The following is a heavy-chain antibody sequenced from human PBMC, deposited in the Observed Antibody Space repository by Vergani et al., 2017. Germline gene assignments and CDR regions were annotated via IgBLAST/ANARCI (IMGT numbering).Heavy chain of an antibody. CDR3: AKGSNYDILTGYFDY. V-gene: IGHV3-9*01. Sequence: EVQVVESGGGLVQPGRSLRLSCTASGFTFGDYAMSWFRQAPGKGLEWVSGISWTSGSIGYADSVKGRFTISRDNAKNSLYLQMNSLRAEDTALYYCAKGSNYDILTGYFDYGGQGTLVTVSS. CDR2: ISWTSGSI. J-gene: IGHJ4*02. CDR1: GFTFGDYA. D-gene: IGHD3-9*01.